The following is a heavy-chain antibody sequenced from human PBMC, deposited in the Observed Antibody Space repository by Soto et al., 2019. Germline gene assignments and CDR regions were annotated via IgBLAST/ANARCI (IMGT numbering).Heavy chain of an antibody. Sequence: GGSLRLSCTASGFTFGDYAMSWFRQAPGKGLEWVGFIRSKAYGGTTEYAASVKGRFTISRDDSKSIAYLQMNSLKTEDTAVYYCTRDLYIAARPAFDYWGQGTLVTVSS. CDR3: TRDLYIAARPAFDY. D-gene: IGHD6-6*01. CDR1: GFTFGDYA. J-gene: IGHJ4*02. V-gene: IGHV3-49*03. CDR2: IRSKAYGGTT.